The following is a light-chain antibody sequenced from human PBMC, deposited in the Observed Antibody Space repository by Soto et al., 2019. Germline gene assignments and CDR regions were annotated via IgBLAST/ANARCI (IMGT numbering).Light chain of an antibody. CDR2: GAS. CDR3: QQYGSSPQNT. V-gene: IGKV3-20*01. J-gene: IGKJ2*01. Sequence: EIVLTQSPGTLSLSPGERATLSCRASQSVRNNYLAWYQQKPGQAPRLLVYGASNRATGIPARFSGSGSGTDFTLTISRLEPEDFAVYYCQQYGSSPQNTFGQGTKLEIK. CDR1: QSVRNNY.